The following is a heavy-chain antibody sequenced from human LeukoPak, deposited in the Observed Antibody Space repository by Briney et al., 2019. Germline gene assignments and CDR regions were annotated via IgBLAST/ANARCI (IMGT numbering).Heavy chain of an antibody. Sequence: ASVKVSCKASGYTFTSYDINWVRQATGQGLEWMGRINPNSGGTNYAQKFQGRVTMTRYTSISTAYMELSRLRSDDTAVYYCAREEGFCRSTSCSAPFDYWGQGTLVTVSS. D-gene: IGHD2-2*01. CDR1: GYTFTSYD. V-gene: IGHV1-2*06. CDR2: INPNSGGT. J-gene: IGHJ4*02. CDR3: AREEGFCRSTSCSAPFDY.